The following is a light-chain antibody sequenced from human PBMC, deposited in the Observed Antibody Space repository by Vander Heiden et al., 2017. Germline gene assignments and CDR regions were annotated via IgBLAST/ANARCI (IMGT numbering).Light chain of an antibody. V-gene: IGKV1-5*03. CDR3: QHYDSYSWT. CDR2: KVS. Sequence: DVQMTQSPSTLSASVGDRVIITCRASQSVRRWVAWYQQKPGKAPNLLIYKVSNLESGVPSRFSGSGSETEFTLTISSLQPDDFATYYCQHYDSYSWTFGQGTKVEIK. CDR1: QSVRRW. J-gene: IGKJ1*01.